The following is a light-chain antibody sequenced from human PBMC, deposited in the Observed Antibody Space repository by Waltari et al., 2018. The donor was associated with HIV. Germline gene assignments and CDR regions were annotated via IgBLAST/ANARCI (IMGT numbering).Light chain of an antibody. CDR1: NSHLGSNS. CDR2: RND. CDR3: AAWDDSLSGYV. V-gene: IGLV1-47*01. Sequence: QSVLTPPPSASGTPGVRVSISCSGGNSHLGSNSVFWYQLLPGTAPKLLVYRNDQRPSGVPDRLSGSKSGTSASLAISGLRSEDEADYYCAAWDDSLSGYVFGTGTKVTVL. J-gene: IGLJ1*01.